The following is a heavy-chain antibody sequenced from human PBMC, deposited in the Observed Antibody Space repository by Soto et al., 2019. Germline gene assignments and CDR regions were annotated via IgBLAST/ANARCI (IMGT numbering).Heavy chain of an antibody. D-gene: IGHD4-17*01. CDR1: GFTFTNAL. CDR2: IKSKAYGGTT. J-gene: IGHJ6*02. Sequence: PGGSLILSCASSGFTFTNALMSWVRQAPGKGLEWVGRIKSKAYGGTTEYAASVKGRFTISRDDSKSIAYLQMNSLKTEDTAVYYCTRARDYGDYAYYYGMDVWGQGTTVNVS. V-gene: IGHV3-15*01. CDR3: TRARDYGDYAYYYGMDV.